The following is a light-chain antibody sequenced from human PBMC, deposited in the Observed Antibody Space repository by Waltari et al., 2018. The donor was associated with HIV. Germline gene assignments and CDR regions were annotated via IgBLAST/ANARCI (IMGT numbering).Light chain of an antibody. V-gene: IGLV2-23*02. J-gene: IGLJ1*01. CDR1: NSDVGTYNL. Sequence: QSALTQPASVSGSPGQSITISCTGTNSDVGTYNLVSWYQQHPGKAPQLMIYEVTTRPSGVSSRFSGSKTGNTASLTISGLQPEDEADYYCYSYAGREGLLHVYGTGTKVTVL. CDR2: EVT. CDR3: YSYAGREGLLHV.